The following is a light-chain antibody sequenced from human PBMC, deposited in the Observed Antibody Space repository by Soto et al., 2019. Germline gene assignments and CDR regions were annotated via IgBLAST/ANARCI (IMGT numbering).Light chain of an antibody. CDR2: KAS. CDR3: QHYNSYSEA. V-gene: IGKV1-5*03. J-gene: IGKJ1*01. Sequence: MTQSPGTLSVSPGERATLSCRAGQGVTTNFAWYQQKPGKAPKLLIYKASTLKSGVPSRFSGSGSGTEFTLTISSLQPDDFATYYCQHYNSYSEAFGQGTKVELK. CDR1: QGVTTN.